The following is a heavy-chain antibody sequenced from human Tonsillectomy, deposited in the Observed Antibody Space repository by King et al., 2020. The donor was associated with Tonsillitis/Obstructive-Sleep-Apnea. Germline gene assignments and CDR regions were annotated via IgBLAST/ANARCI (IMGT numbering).Heavy chain of an antibody. J-gene: IGHJ4*02. CDR2: ISGSSSYI. V-gene: IGHV3-21*01. CDR3: ARDADFWSGYYKPDYFDY. Sequence: VQLVESGGGLVKPGGSLRLSCAASGFSFSSYSMNWVRQAPGKGLEWVSSISGSSSYIYYAASVKGRFTIPRDNAKNSLYLQMNSLRAEDTAVYYCARDADFWSGYYKPDYFDYWGQGNLVTVSS. D-gene: IGHD3-3*01. CDR1: GFSFSSYS.